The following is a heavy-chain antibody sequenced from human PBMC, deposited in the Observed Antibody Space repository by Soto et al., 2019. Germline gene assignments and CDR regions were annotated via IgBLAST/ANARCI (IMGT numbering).Heavy chain of an antibody. CDR2: ISGYNGYT. D-gene: IGHD3-16*01. V-gene: IGHV1-18*01. CDR3: ARDRDYSHTDADIDY. J-gene: IGHJ4*02. Sequence: QVQLMQSGAEVRRPGTSMRISCTTSGYNFNTYGIIWVRQAPGQGLEWMGWISGYNGYTKYAQNFEERVTVSTDPSTRRAFLELRNLRSGDTALYFCARDRDYSHTDADIDYWGQGTLVTVSS. CDR1: GYNFNTYG.